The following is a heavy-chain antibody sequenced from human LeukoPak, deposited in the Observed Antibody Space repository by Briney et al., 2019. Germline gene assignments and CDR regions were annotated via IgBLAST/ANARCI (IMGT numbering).Heavy chain of an antibody. CDR1: GFTFGIYG. D-gene: IGHD1-26*01. CDR2: IWFDGSNK. CDR3: ARDVSGGSYYYFDY. V-gene: IGHV3-33*01. Sequence: QPGRSLRLSCAASGFTFGIYGMHWVRQAPGKGLEWVAVIWFDGSNKYYADSVKGRFTISRDNSKNTLYLQMNSLSGEDTAVYYCARDVSGGSYYYFDYWGQGTLVTVSS. J-gene: IGHJ4*02.